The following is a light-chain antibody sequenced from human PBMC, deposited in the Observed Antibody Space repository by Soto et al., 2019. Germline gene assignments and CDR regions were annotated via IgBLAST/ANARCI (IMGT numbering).Light chain of an antibody. CDR3: QQYNSYSA. CDR2: SAS. J-gene: IGKJ1*01. V-gene: IGKV1-5*01. CDR1: QSISRY. Sequence: DIQMTQSPSTLSGSVGDRVTVTFRAGQSISRYLNWYQQRPGKAPKLLIYSASSLESGVPSRFSGSGSGTEFTLTISSLQPDDFATYYCQQYNSYSAFGQGTKVDIK.